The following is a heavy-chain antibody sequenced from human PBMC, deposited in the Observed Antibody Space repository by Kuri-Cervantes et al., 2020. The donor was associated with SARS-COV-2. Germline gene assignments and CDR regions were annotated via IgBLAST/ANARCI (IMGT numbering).Heavy chain of an antibody. CDR3: ASPLSGSYWASRRFDY. V-gene: IGHV3-21*01. J-gene: IGHJ4*02. Sequence: GESLKISCAASGFAFSDYSMNWVRQAPGKGLEWLSSISSSGSYKYYADSVKGRFTISRDNAKNSLYLQMNSLRAEDTAVYYCASPLSGSYWASRRFDYWGRGTLVTVSS. CDR1: GFAFSDYS. CDR2: ISSSGSYK. D-gene: IGHD1-26*01.